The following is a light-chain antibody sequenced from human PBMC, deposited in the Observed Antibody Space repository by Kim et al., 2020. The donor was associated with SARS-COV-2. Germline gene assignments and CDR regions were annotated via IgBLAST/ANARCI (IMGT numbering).Light chain of an antibody. Sequence: PGERATLSCRASQSVSSNYLAWYQQKPDQAPRLIIYGASNRATGIPDRFSGSGSGTDFTLSISRLEPEDFAVYYCQQYGRAPGLTFGGGTKVDIK. CDR1: QSVSSNY. CDR2: GAS. J-gene: IGKJ4*01. V-gene: IGKV3-20*01. CDR3: QQYGRAPGLT.